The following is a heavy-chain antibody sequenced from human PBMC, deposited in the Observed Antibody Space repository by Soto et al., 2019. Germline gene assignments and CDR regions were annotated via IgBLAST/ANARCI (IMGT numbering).Heavy chain of an antibody. D-gene: IGHD1-26*01. CDR3: ARAPPVGLASILDYNWFDP. J-gene: IGHJ5*02. Sequence: VASLKVACNASGYIFTSYGITWVRQAPGKGVEWMGWIRTKNDNTNYAAKLQGRLSISTDTSKSPAYMELRSLSSDDTAVYYCARAPPVGLASILDYNWFDPWGQGTLVTVSS. V-gene: IGHV1-18*04. CDR2: IRTKNDNT. CDR1: GYIFTSYG.